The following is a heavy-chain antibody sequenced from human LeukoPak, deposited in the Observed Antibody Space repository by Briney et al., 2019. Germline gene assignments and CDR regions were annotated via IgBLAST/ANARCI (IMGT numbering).Heavy chain of an antibody. J-gene: IGHJ4*02. Sequence: GGSLRLSCAASGFTFSTYTMYWVRHPPGKGLEWVSIIGSSGGGIHYADSVKGRFTVSRDNSKNALYLQMNSLRVEDTAVYYCAIDPNWGTHSWGQGVLVTVSS. CDR3: AIDPNWGTHS. D-gene: IGHD7-27*01. V-gene: IGHV3-23*01. CDR1: GFTFSTYT. CDR2: IGSSGGGI.